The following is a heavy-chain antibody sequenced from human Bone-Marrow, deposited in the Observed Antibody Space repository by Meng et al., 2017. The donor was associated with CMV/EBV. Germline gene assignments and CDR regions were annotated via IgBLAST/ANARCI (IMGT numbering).Heavy chain of an antibody. V-gene: IGHV3-33*06. Sequence: GGSLRLSCAASGFTFSSYEMNWVRQAPGKGLEWVAVIWYDGSNKYYADSVKGRFTISRDNSKNTLYLQMNSLRAEDTAVYYCAKDTGAGPAAMNFDPWGQGTLVTVSS. D-gene: IGHD2-2*01. CDR3: AKDTGAGPAAMNFDP. J-gene: IGHJ5*02. CDR2: IWYDGSNK. CDR1: GFTFSSYE.